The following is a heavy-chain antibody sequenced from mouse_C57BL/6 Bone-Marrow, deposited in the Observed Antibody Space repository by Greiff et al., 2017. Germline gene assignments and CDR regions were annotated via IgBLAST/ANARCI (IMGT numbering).Heavy chain of an antibody. Sequence: QVQLKESGPGLVQPSQSLSITCTASGFSLTSYGVHWVRQSPGKGLEWLGVIWSGGSTDYNAAFISRLSISKDNSKSHVFFKMNSLQADDTARYYCARKRELYCEGAYWGQGTLVTVSA. V-gene: IGHV2-2*01. D-gene: IGHD2-4*01. J-gene: IGHJ3*01. CDR1: GFSLTSYG. CDR2: IWSGGST. CDR3: ARKRELYCEGAY.